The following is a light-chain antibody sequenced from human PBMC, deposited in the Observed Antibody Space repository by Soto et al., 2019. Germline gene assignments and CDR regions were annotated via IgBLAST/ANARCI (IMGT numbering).Light chain of an antibody. Sequence: EIVLTQSPATLSLSPGERATLACRASQSVSSYLAWYQQKPGQAPRLLIYDASNRATGIPARFSGSGSGTDFTLTIRSLEPEDFAVYYCQHFVNSLTWTFGQGTKVDIK. V-gene: IGKV3-11*01. CDR1: QSVSSY. J-gene: IGKJ1*01. CDR2: DAS. CDR3: QHFVNSLTWT.